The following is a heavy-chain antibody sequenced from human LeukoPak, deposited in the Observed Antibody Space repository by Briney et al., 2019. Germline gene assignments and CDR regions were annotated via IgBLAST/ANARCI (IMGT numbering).Heavy chain of an antibody. CDR2: ITSRGEST. CDR3: ARDRPNCYGNDGHYYSREGDY. D-gene: IGHD2-2*01. CDR1: GFTFRIYA. J-gene: IGHJ4*02. Sequence: PGGSLRLSCAASGFTFRIYAMSGVRQAPGRGLQCVSSITSRGESTGYFDSVMGRFTITRDNAENTLYLQMHSLRAEDTAVYYCARDRPNCYGNDGHYYSREGDYWGRGTLVSVSS. V-gene: IGHV3-23*01.